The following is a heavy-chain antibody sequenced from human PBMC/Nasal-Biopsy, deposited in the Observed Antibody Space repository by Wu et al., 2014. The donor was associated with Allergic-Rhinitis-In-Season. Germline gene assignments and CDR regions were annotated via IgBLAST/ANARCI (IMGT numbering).Heavy chain of an antibody. Sequence: TLSLTCTVSGGSISSDNYYWSWIRQPAGKGLEWIGRVYTSGGTIYNPSLKSRVTISRDTSKNQISLKLTSVTAADTAIYYCARGLFSDESFWDAYSSNWFDPGAREHWSPSPQ. CDR2: VYTSGGT. V-gene: IGHV4-61*02. CDR3: ARGLFSDESFWDAYSSNWFDP. CDR1: GGSISSDNYY. D-gene: IGHD3-16*01. J-gene: IGHJ5*02.